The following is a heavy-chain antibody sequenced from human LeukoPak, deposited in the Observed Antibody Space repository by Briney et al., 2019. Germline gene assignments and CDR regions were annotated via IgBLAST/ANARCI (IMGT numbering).Heavy chain of an antibody. CDR1: GGSISSGGYY. D-gene: IGHD6-19*01. V-gene: IGHV4-31*03. Sequence: SETLSLTCTVSGGSISSGGYYWSWIRQHPGKGLEWIGCIYYSGSTYYNPSLKSRVTISVDTSKNQFSLKLSSVTAADTAAYYCAGTGYSSGWRDYWGQGTLVTVSS. CDR2: IYYSGST. J-gene: IGHJ4*02. CDR3: AGTGYSSGWRDY.